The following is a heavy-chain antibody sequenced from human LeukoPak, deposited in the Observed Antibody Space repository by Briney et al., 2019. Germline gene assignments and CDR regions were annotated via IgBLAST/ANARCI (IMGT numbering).Heavy chain of an antibody. CDR3: AQKRHDY. V-gene: IGHV3-30-3*01. Sequence: GGSLRLSCAASGFTFSSYAMHWVRQAPGKGLGWVAVISYDGSNKYYADSVKGRFTISRDNSKNTLYLQMNSLRAEDTAVYYCAQKRHDYWGQGTLVTVSS. CDR1: GFTFSSYA. D-gene: IGHD5-24*01. J-gene: IGHJ4*02. CDR2: ISYDGSNK.